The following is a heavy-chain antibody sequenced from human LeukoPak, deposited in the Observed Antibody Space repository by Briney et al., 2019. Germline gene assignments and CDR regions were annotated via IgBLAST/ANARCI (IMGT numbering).Heavy chain of an antibody. J-gene: IGHJ4*02. Sequence: PGGSLRLSCAASGFTFSSYWMSWVRQAPGKGLEWVANIKQDGSEKYYVDSVKGRFTISRDNAKNSLYLQMNSLRAEDTAVYYCASHAPGSSWYYRGQGTLVTVSS. CDR3: ASHAPGSSWYY. CDR2: IKQDGSEK. V-gene: IGHV3-7*01. CDR1: GFTFSSYW. D-gene: IGHD6-13*01.